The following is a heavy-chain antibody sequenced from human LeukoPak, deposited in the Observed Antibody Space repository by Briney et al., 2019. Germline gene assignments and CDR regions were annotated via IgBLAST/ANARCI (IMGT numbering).Heavy chain of an antibody. D-gene: IGHD6-19*01. Sequence: GGSLRLSCAASGFTFDDYAMHWVRQAPGKGLEWVSGISWNSGSIGYADSVKGRFTISRDNAKNSLYLQMNSLRAEDMALYYCAKHIVSSFLYFDFWAQGTLVTVSS. CDR3: AKHIVSSFLYFDF. J-gene: IGHJ4*02. CDR1: GFTFDDYA. CDR2: ISWNSGSI. V-gene: IGHV3-9*03.